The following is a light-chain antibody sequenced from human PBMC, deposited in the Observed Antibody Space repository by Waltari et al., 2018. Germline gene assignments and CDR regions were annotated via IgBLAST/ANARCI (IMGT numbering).Light chain of an antibody. CDR2: DVT. V-gene: IGLV2-14*03. Sequence: QSALTQPASVSGSPGQSITISCTGSDVGGSNYVSWYQQHPGKAPQVMIYDVTDRPSGVSNRFSGSKSGDTASLTISGLQAEDEADYYCASWTDSDTHKLLFGGGTKLTVL. J-gene: IGLJ2*01. CDR3: ASWTDSDTHKLL. CDR1: SDVGGSNY.